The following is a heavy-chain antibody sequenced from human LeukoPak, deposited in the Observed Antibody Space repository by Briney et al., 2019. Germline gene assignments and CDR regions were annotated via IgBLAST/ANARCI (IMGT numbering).Heavy chain of an antibody. J-gene: IGHJ4*02. V-gene: IGHV3-23*01. CDR3: AKGDILTGYRYYYCDY. CDR1: GFTFSSYA. Sequence: GGSLRLSCAASGFTFSSYAMSWVRQAPGKGLEWVSAISGSGGSTYYADSVKGRFTISRDNSKNTLYLQMNSLRAEDTAVYYCAKGDILTGYRYYYCDYWGQGTLVTVSS. CDR2: ISGSGGST. D-gene: IGHD3-9*01.